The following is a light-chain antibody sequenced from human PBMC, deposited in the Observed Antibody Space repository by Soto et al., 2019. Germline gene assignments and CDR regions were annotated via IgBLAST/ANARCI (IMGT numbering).Light chain of an antibody. J-gene: IGLJ2*01. CDR3: QTWGSGIVV. V-gene: IGLV4-69*01. CDR1: SGHSNYA. Sequence: QLVLTQSPSASASLGASVKLTCTLSSGHSNYAIAWHQQQSEKGPRYLMKLNSDGSHSKWDGIPDRFSGSSSGAERYLTISSLQSEDEADYYCQTWGSGIVVFGGGTQLTVL. CDR2: LNSDGSH.